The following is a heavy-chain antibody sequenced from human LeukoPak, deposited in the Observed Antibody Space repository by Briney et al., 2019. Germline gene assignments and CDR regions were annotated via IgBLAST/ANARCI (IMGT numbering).Heavy chain of an antibody. CDR2: MNPNSGNT. CDR1: GYTFTSYD. D-gene: IGHD2-15*01. V-gene: IGHV1-8*01. J-gene: IGHJ4*02. Sequence: ASVKVSCKASGYTFTSYDINWVRLAAGQGLEWMGWMNPNSGNTGSPQKFQGRVTMTRNTSINTAYMELSSLRSEDTAVYYCARGSPPGRAGYCSGGSCPYFDCWGQGTLVTVSS. CDR3: ARGSPPGRAGYCSGGSCPYFDC.